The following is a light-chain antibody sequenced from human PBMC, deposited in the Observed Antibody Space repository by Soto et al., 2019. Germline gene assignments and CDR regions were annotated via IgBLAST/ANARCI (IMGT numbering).Light chain of an antibody. Sequence: EIVMTQSPGTVSLSPGERATVSCRRTQSVSNNLAWYQQKLGQAPMLLIYGASNRATGIPARFSGGGSGTEFTLTISSLQSEDFAVYYCQQYKNWPPITFGQGTRLEIK. V-gene: IGKV3-15*01. J-gene: IGKJ5*01. CDR3: QQYKNWPPIT. CDR2: GAS. CDR1: QSVSNN.